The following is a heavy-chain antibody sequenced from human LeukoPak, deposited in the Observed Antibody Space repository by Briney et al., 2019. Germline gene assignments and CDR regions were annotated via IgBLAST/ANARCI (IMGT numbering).Heavy chain of an antibody. CDR2: ISSSSSYI. CDR3: ARDLPLAVAGTGDY. CDR1: GFTFSSYS. D-gene: IGHD6-19*01. Sequence: GGSLRLSCAASGFTFSSYSMNWVRQAPGKGLEWVSSISSSSSYIYYAGSVKGRFTISRDNAKNSLYLQMNSLRAEDTAVYYCARDLPLAVAGTGDYWGQGTLVTVSS. J-gene: IGHJ4*02. V-gene: IGHV3-21*01.